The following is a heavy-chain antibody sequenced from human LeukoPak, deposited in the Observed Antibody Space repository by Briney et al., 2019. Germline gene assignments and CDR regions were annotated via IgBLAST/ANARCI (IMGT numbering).Heavy chain of an antibody. D-gene: IGHD4-17*01. Sequence: SETLSLTCTVSGGSISSYYWSWIRQPPGKGLEWIGYIYYSGSTYYNPSLKSRVTISVDTSKNQFSLKLSSVTAADTAVYYCARVLYGEKRLFYGMDVWGQGTTVTVSS. V-gene: IGHV4-59*12. CDR3: ARVLYGEKRLFYGMDV. CDR1: GGSISSYY. J-gene: IGHJ6*02. CDR2: IYYSGST.